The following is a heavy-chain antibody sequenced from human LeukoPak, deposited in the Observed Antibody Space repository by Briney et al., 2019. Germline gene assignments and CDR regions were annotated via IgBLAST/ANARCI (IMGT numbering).Heavy chain of an antibody. CDR3: ARVPALYGYLCGSAMDP. Sequence: GASVKVSCKASGYTFTGYYMHWVRQAPGQGLEWMGWINPNSGGTNYAQKFQGRVTMTRDTSISTAYMELSRLRSDDTAVYYCARVPALYGYLCGSAMDPWGQGTMVTVSS. V-gene: IGHV1-2*02. CDR2: INPNSGGT. CDR1: GYTFTGYY. D-gene: IGHD5-18*01. J-gene: IGHJ5*02.